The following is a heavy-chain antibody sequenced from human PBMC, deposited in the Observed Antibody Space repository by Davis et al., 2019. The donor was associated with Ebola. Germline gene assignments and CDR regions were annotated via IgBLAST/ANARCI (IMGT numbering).Heavy chain of an antibody. J-gene: IGHJ4*02. V-gene: IGHV3-74*01. Sequence: HTGGSLRLSCAASGFTFSSYWMHWVRQAPGKGLVWVSRINSDGSSTSYADSVKGRFTISRDNAKNTLYLQMNSLRAEDTAVYYCARDAAPYYDFWSGYPDYWGQGTLVTVSS. CDR2: INSDGSST. CDR1: GFTFSSYW. D-gene: IGHD3-3*01. CDR3: ARDAAPYYDFWSGYPDY.